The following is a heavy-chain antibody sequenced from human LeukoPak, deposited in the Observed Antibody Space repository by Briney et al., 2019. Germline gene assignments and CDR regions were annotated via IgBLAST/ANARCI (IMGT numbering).Heavy chain of an antibody. D-gene: IGHD6-13*01. CDR3: ARGAYRQQLVVQFDP. J-gene: IGHJ5*02. Sequence: PSETLSLTCTVSGGSISSSSYYWGWIRQPPGKGLEWIGSIHYSGTTYYNPSLKSRVTISVDTSKNQFSLKLSSVTAADTAVYYCARGAYRQQLVVQFDPWGQGTLATVSS. V-gene: IGHV4-39*07. CDR1: GGSISSSSYY. CDR2: IHYSGTT.